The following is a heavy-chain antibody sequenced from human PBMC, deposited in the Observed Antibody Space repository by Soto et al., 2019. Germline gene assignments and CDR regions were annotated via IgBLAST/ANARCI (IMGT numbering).Heavy chain of an antibody. D-gene: IGHD3-10*01. V-gene: IGHV3-43*01. CDR3: AKEIASGDGSGTYYYYYGMDV. J-gene: IGHJ6*02. CDR2: NSWYGGST. CDR1: GFTFDDYT. Sequence: GESLKISWAASGFTFDDYTMHWVRQAPGEGLEWVSRNSWYGGSTYYADSVKGRCTISRDNSKNSLYLQMNSLRTEDTASYYCAKEIASGDGSGTYYYYYGMDVWGQGTTVTVSS.